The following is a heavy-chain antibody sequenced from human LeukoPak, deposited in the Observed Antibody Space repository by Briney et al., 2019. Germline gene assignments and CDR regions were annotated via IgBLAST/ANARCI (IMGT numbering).Heavy chain of an antibody. CDR2: ISYDGSNK. CDR3: AKNIVAFYHYYAIDV. D-gene: IGHD5-12*01. V-gene: IGHV3-30*18. J-gene: IGHJ6*02. Sequence: GGSLRLSCAASGFTFRNYGMQWVRQAPGKGLEWVAVISYDGSNKYHGDSVKGRFTISRDNSKNTLYLQINSLRDEDTAIYYCAKNIVAFYHYYAIDVWGQGTTVTVSS. CDR1: GFTFRNYG.